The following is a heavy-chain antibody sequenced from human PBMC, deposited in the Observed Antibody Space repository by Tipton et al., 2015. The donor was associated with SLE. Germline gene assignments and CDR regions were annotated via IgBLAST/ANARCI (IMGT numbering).Heavy chain of an antibody. CDR1: GGSVSSGSYY. CDR3: ARDRGDYSNYVTWFDP. J-gene: IGHJ5*02. D-gene: IGHD4-11*01. CDR2: IYYSGST. V-gene: IGHV4-61*01. Sequence: TLSLTCTVSGGSVSSGSYYWSWIRQPPGKGLEWIGYIYYSGSTNYNPSLKSRVTISVDTSKNQFSLKLSSVTAADTAVYYCARDRGDYSNYVTWFDPWGQGTLVTVSS.